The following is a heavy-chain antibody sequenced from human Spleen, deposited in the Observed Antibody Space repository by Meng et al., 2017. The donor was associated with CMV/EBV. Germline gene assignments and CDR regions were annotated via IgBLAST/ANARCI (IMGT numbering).Heavy chain of an antibody. CDR2: ISSTSKT. CDR1: GFRFSEHY. V-gene: IGHV3-69-1*01. Sequence: PGGSLRLACIVSGFRFSEHYMNWFRQAPGKGPEWVSTISSTSKTYYRDSVKGRFTVSRDNAKNSVFLQIDSLAVDDTAIYYCAKGQYWGRGTLVTVSS. D-gene: IGHD2/OR15-2a*01. CDR3: AKGQY. J-gene: IGHJ4*02.